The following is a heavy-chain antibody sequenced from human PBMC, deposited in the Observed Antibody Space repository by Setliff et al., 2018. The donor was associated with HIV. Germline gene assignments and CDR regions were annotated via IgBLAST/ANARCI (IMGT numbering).Heavy chain of an antibody. Sequence: SETLSLTCNVSGGSISSVNYYWNWVRQPAGKGLEWIGRIYISGSTNYNPSLKSRITISIDTSKSQFSLKLTSVAAADTAVYYCARDSGGYNYGFAVGSFDYWGQGALVTVSS. V-gene: IGHV4-61*02. CDR1: GGSISSVNYY. J-gene: IGHJ4*02. CDR2: IYISGST. CDR3: ARDSGGYNYGFAVGSFDY. D-gene: IGHD5-18*01.